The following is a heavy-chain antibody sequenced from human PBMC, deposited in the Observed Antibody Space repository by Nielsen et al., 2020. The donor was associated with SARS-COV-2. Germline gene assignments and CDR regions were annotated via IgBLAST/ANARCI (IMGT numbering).Heavy chain of an antibody. CDR3: ARMIRARWY. Sequence: GESLKISCAASGFTVSSNYMSWVRQAPGKGLEWVSVIYSGGSTYYADSVKGRFTISRDNSKNTLYLQMNSLRAEDTAVYYCARMIRARWYWGQGTLVTVSS. V-gene: IGHV3-53*01. J-gene: IGHJ4*02. CDR2: IYSGGST. CDR1: GFTVSSNY. D-gene: IGHD3-16*01.